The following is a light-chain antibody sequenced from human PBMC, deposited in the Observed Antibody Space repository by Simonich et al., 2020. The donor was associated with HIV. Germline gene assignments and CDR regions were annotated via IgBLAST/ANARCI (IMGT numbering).Light chain of an antibody. Sequence: EIVMTQFPATLSVSPGERATLSCTASQSISSNLAWYQQKPGQAPTLLIYGASTRAPGIPARFSGSGSGTDFTLTISSMQSEDVAVYYCQQYFSTPRTFGQGTKVEIK. V-gene: IGKV3-15*01. CDR2: GAS. CDR3: QQYFSTPRT. CDR1: QSISSN. J-gene: IGKJ1*01.